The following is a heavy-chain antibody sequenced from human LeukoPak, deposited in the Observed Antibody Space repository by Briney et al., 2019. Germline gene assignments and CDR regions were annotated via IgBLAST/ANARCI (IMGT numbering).Heavy chain of an antibody. D-gene: IGHD5-18*01. CDR2: INTYNGNT. CDR1: GYTFSSYG. V-gene: IGHV1-18*01. CDR3: ARERGGYSYGDY. Sequence: GASVKVSCKASGYTFSSYGISWVRQAPGQGLEWMGWINTYNGNTSYAQKLQGRVTMTTDTSTSTAYMELRSLRSDDTAVYYCARERGGYSYGDYWGQGTLVTVSS. J-gene: IGHJ4*02.